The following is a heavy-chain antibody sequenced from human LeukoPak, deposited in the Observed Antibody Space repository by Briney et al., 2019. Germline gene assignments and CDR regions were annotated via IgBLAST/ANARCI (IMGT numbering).Heavy chain of an antibody. J-gene: IGHJ5*02. CDR2: ISAYNGNT. CDR3: ARGRYCSGGSCYHDWFDP. CDR1: GYTFTSYG. Sequence: ASVKVSCKASGYTFTSYGISWVRQAPGQGLEWMGWISAYNGNTSYAQKLQGRVTMTTGTSTSTAYMELRSLRSDDTAVYYCARGRYCSGGSCYHDWFDPWGQGTLVTVSS. D-gene: IGHD2-15*01. V-gene: IGHV1-18*01.